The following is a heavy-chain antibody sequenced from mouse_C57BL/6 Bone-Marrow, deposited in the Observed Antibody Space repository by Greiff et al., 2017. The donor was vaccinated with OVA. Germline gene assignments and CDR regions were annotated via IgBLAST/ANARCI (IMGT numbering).Heavy chain of an antibody. CDR1: GFTFSSYA. V-gene: IGHV5-4*03. Sequence: EVKLVESGGGLVKPGGSLKLSCAASGFTFSSYAMSWVRQTPEKRLEWVATISDGGSYTYYPDNVKGRFTISRDNAKNNLYLQMSHLKSEDTAMYYCARGRDDGYDGFAYWGQGTLVTVSA. CDR3: ARGRDDGYDGFAY. J-gene: IGHJ3*01. D-gene: IGHD2-2*01. CDR2: ISDGGSYT.